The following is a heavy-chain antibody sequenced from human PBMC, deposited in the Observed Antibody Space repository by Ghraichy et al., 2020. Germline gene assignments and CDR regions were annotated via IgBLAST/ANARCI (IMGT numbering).Heavy chain of an antibody. CDR2: IDHSGST. J-gene: IGHJ3*02. V-gene: IGHV4-34*01. CDR3: ARGGGSTRSYYYASRNSYHALDI. CDR1: GGSFTDYC. Sequence: SETLSLTCAVYGGSFTDYCWTWIRQPPGKGLEWIGEIDHSGSTNYDPSLQSRVTISVDTSKNQFSLKLNSVTAADTAVYYCARGGGSTRSYYYASRNSYHALDIWGQGTMVTVSS. D-gene: IGHD3-10*01.